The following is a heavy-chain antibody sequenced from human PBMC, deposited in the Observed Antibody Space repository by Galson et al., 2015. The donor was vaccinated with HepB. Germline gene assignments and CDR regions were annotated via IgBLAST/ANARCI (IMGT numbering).Heavy chain of an antibody. CDR1: GYTFTGYY. J-gene: IGHJ5*02. Sequence: SVKASCKASGYTFTGYYMHWVRQAPGQGLEWMGWINPNSGGTNYAQKFQGRVTMTRDTSISTAYMELSRLRSDDTAVYYCARVWPRITMVRGVISWFDPWGQGTLVTVSS. CDR3: ARVWPRITMVRGVISWFDP. V-gene: IGHV1-2*02. CDR2: INPNSGGT. D-gene: IGHD3-10*01.